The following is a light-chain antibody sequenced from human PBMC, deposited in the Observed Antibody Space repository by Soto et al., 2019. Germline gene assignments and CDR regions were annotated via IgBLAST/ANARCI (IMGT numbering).Light chain of an antibody. J-gene: IGKJ5*01. Sequence: EIVLTQSPGTLSLSPGERATLSCRASQSVSSSYLAWYQQKPGQAPRLLIYGASSRATGIPDRFSGSGSGTAFTLTISRLEPEDVAVYYCQQYGSSPRITFGQGTRLEIK. CDR3: QQYGSSPRIT. CDR1: QSVSSSY. V-gene: IGKV3-20*01. CDR2: GAS.